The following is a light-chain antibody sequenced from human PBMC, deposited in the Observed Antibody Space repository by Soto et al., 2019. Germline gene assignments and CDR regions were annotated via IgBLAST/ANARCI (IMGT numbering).Light chain of an antibody. CDR3: CSYAGGYTYL. Sequence: QSVLTQPRSVSGSPGQSVTISCTGTGNDGGAYNYVSWYQQHPGRRPKLMIYDVARWPSGLPDRFSGSKSVNTAPLTIAGLQAEDEADYYCCSYAGGYTYLCGPGTKVTVL. CDR2: DVA. V-gene: IGLV2-11*01. J-gene: IGLJ1*01. CDR1: GNDGGAYNY.